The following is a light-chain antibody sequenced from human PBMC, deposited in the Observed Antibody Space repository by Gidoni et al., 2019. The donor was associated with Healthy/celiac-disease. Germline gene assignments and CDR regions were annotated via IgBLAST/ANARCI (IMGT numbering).Light chain of an antibody. CDR2: GAS. CDR3: QQYGSSTYT. Sequence: IVLTQSPGTLSLSPGERAPLSCRASQSVSSSYLAWYQQKPGQAPRLLIYGASSRATGIPDRLSGSGSGTDFTLTISRLEPKDFAVYYCQQYGSSTYTFGQGTKLEIK. CDR1: QSVSSSY. J-gene: IGKJ2*01. V-gene: IGKV3-20*01.